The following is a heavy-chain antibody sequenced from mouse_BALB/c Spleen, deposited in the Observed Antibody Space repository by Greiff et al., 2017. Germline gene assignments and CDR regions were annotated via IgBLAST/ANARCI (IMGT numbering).Heavy chain of an antibody. CDR3: ARQGHSSGYPFAY. V-gene: IGHV5-9-3*01. J-gene: IGHJ3*01. CDR2: ISSGGSYT. CDR1: GFTFSSYA. Sequence: EVQVVESGGGLVKPGGSLKLSCAASGFTFSSYAMSWVRQTPEKRLEWVATISSGGSYTYYPDSVKGRFTISRDNAKNTLYLQMSSLRSEDTAMYYCARQGHSSGYPFAYWGQGTLVTVSA. D-gene: IGHD3-1*01.